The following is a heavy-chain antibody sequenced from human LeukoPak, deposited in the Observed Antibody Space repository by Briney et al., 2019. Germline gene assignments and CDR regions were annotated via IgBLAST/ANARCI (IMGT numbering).Heavy chain of an antibody. J-gene: IGHJ4*02. V-gene: IGHV3-23*01. CDR2: IGGGGSDT. Sequence: PGGSLRLSCAVAGFNFWNTGMSWVRQAPGKGLEWVSAIGGGGSDTKYTDSVKGRFTILRDISKNTLYLQMNSLRAEDTAVYYCAKDIEAYYDFWSDQRPPYYFDYWGQGTLVTVSS. CDR1: GFNFWNTG. CDR3: AKDIEAYYDFWSDQRPPYYFDY. D-gene: IGHD3-3*01.